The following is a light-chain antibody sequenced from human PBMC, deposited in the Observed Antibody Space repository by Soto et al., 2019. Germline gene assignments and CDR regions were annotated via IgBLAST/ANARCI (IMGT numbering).Light chain of an antibody. CDR1: QSVSSN. V-gene: IGKV3-15*01. Sequence: IVMTQSPVTLSMSPGERATLSCRASQSVSSNLAWYQQKPGQAPRLLIYGASTRATGVPARFSGSGSGTEFTLTISSLQTEDFTFYFCQHYINWPSCGQGTRLELK. CDR2: GAS. J-gene: IGKJ5*01. CDR3: QHYINWPS.